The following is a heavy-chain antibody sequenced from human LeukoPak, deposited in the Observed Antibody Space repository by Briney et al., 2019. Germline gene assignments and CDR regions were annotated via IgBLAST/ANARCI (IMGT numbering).Heavy chain of an antibody. Sequence: GGSLRLSCAASGFTFSSYEMNWVRQAPGKGLEWVSYISSSGSTIYYADSVKGRFTISRDNAKNSLYLQMNSLRAEDTAVYYCARSIAAALADAFDIWGQGTMVTVSS. CDR2: ISSSGSTI. V-gene: IGHV3-48*03. CDR1: GFTFSSYE. CDR3: ARSIAAALADAFDI. D-gene: IGHD6-13*01. J-gene: IGHJ3*02.